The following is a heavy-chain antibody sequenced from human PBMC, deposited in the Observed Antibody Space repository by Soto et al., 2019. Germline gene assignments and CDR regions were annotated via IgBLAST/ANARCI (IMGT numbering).Heavy chain of an antibody. CDR3: ARGRYGDY. Sequence: QVHLVQSGAEVKKPGASVKVSCKGSGYGFTTYGITWVRQAPGQGLEWMAWISAHNGNTDYAQNLQGRVTVTRDTSTRTAYMALRSLRSDDTAVYYCARGRYGDYWGQGALVTVSS. CDR2: ISAHNGNT. V-gene: IGHV1-18*01. CDR1: GYGFTTYG. J-gene: IGHJ4*02. D-gene: IGHD1-1*01.